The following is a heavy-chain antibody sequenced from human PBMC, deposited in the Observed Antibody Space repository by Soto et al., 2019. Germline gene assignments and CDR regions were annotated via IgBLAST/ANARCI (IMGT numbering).Heavy chain of an antibody. CDR3: AKCSRRDYGVPTYDAFDI. V-gene: IGHV3-23*01. CDR2: ISGSGGST. J-gene: IGHJ3*02. Sequence: PGGSLRLSCAASGFTFSSYAMSWVRQAPGKGLEWVSAISGSGGSTYYADSVKGRFTISRDNSKNTLYLQMNSLRAEDTAVYYCAKCSRRDYGVPTYDAFDIWGQGTMVTVSS. D-gene: IGHD4-17*01. CDR1: GFTFSSYA.